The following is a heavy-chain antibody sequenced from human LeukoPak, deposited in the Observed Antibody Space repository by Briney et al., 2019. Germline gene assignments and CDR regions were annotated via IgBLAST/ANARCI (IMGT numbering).Heavy chain of an antibody. D-gene: IGHD3-10*01. J-gene: IGHJ4*02. CDR1: GGSISSSTYY. CDR3: ARTNYGSGSYYPDY. CDR2: IYYSGST. V-gene: IGHV4-39*07. Sequence: SETLSLTCTVSGGSISSSTYYWSWIRQPPGKGLEWIGSIYYSGSTYYNPSLKSRVTISVDTSKNQFSLKLSSVTAADTAVYYCARTNYGSGSYYPDYWGQGTLVTVSS.